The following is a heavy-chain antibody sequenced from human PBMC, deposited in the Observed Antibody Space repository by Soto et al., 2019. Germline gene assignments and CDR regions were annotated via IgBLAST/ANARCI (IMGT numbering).Heavy chain of an antibody. CDR1: GGSFSGYY. CDR2: INHSGST. Sequence: SETLSLTCAVYGGSFSGYYWSWIRQPPGKGLEWIGEINHSGSTNYNPSLKSRVTISVDTSKNQFSLKLSSVTATDTAVYYCARGLYDFWSGYYYYMDVWGKGTTVTVSS. J-gene: IGHJ6*03. CDR3: ARGLYDFWSGYYYYMDV. D-gene: IGHD3-3*01. V-gene: IGHV4-34*01.